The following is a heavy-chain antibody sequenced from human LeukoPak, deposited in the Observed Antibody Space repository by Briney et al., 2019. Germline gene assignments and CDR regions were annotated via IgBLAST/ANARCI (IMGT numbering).Heavy chain of an antibody. D-gene: IGHD2-2*02. J-gene: IGHJ5*02. V-gene: IGHV4-59*01. CDR1: GGSISSYY. CDR2: IYYSGST. CDR3: ARTEPAAILGGNWFDP. Sequence: KTSETLSLTCTVSGGSISSYYWSWIRQPPGKGLEWIGYIYYSGSTNYNPSLKSRVTISVDTSKNQFSLKLSSVTAADTAVYYCARTEPAAILGGNWFDPWGQGTLVTVSS.